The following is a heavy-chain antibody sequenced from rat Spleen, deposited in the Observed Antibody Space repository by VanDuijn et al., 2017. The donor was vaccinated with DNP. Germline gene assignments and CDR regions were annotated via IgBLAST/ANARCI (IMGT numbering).Heavy chain of an antibody. CDR1: GFSFSYYY. V-gene: IGHV5-25*01. CDR3: ATHAHWFAY. Sequence: EVQLVESGGGLVQPGRSLKLSCAASGFSFSYYYMAWVRQAPTKGLEWVASISPSGGNTFYRDSVKGRFTFSRDNAKSTLYLQMDSLRSEDTATYYCATHAHWFAYWGQGTLVTVSS. CDR2: ISPSGGNT. J-gene: IGHJ3*01.